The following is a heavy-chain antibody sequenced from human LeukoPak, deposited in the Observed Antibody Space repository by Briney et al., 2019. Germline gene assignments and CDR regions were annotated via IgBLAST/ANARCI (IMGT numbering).Heavy chain of an antibody. CDR3: ATNAQTYYYGMDV. J-gene: IGHJ6*02. CDR2: IYYSGST. Sequence: PSETLSLTCTVSGGSISSYYWSWIRQPPGKGLEWIGYIYYSGSTNYNPFLKSRVTISVDTSKNQFSLKLSSVTAADTAVYYCATNAQTYYYGMDVWGQGTTVTVSS. V-gene: IGHV4-59*08. CDR1: GGSISSYY.